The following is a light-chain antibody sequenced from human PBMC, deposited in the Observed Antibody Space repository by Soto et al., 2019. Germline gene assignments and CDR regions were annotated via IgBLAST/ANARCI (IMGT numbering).Light chain of an antibody. V-gene: IGKV3-11*01. Sequence: EIELTQSPATLSSFPGDRVTLSCRASQYISNRLAWYQHRPGQAPRLLIYQTSRRAAGIPARFSGSGSGTDFTLTISDLQPEDFALYYCHQRQSWPRTFGQGTKVDIK. CDR1: QYISNR. J-gene: IGKJ1*01. CDR2: QTS. CDR3: HQRQSWPRT.